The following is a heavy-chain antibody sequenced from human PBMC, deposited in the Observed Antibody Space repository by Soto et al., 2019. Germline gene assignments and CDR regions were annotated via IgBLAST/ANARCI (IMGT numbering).Heavy chain of an antibody. J-gene: IGHJ4*02. Sequence: QVQLVQSGAEVKKPGASVKLSCKASGYTFTNYYIHWVRQAPGQGLEWMAIINPNGGSTNYAQKCQGRVTLTRDTSTSTVYMDLSSLKSEDTAVYYCARGLAAGDYWGQGTLFTFSA. V-gene: IGHV1-46*01. D-gene: IGHD6-13*01. CDR1: GYTFTNYY. CDR3: ARGLAAGDY. CDR2: INPNGGST.